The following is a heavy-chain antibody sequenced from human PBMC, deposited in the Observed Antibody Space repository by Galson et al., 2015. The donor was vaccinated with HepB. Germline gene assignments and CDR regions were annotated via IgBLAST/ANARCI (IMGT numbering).Heavy chain of an antibody. Sequence: SLRLSCAASGSTYSNFAMNWVRQAPGRGLEWVAYISYDGSEKYYADSVKGRFTISRDNSKNTLFLQMNSLRSEDTAIYYCARDGEPPDYYGSGSYSGPDFWGQGTLVAVSS. CDR1: GSTYSNFA. V-gene: IGHV3-30*04. D-gene: IGHD3-10*01. CDR2: ISYDGSEK. J-gene: IGHJ4*02. CDR3: ARDGEPPDYYGSGSYSGPDF.